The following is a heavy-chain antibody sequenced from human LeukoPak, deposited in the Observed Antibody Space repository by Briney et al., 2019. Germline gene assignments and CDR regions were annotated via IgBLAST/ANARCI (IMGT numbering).Heavy chain of an antibody. CDR2: INPNSGGT. D-gene: IGHD3-22*01. CDR3: ARDRRTTYYYESSPSSGY. V-gene: IGHV1-2*06. Sequence: GASVKVSCKXSGYTFTGYYMHWVRQAPRQGLEWMGRINPNSGGTNYAQKFQGRVTMTRDTSISTAYMELSRLRSDDTAVYYCARDRRTTYYYESSPSSGYWGQGTLVTVSS. CDR1: GYTFTGYY. J-gene: IGHJ4*02.